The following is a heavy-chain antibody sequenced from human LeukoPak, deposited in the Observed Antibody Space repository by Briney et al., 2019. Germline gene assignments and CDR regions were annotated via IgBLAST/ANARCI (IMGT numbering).Heavy chain of an antibody. D-gene: IGHD5-18*01. Sequence: GGSLRLSCAASGFTFSSYAMSWVRQAPGKGLEWVSAISGSGGSTYYADSVKGRFTISRDNSKNTLYLQMNSLRAEDTAVSYCAKYHSYGSIEYFQHWGQGTLVTVSS. CDR1: GFTFSSYA. CDR2: ISGSGGST. CDR3: AKYHSYGSIEYFQH. J-gene: IGHJ1*01. V-gene: IGHV3-23*01.